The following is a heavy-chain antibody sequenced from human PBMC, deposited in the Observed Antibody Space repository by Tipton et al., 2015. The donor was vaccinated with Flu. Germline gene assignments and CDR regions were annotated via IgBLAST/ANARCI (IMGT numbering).Heavy chain of an antibody. CDR2: LYDSGIT. D-gene: IGHD3-16*01. CDR3: ARSSSAYDYVWGGSYYFDF. Sequence: TLSLTCTVFGGSIGSNTYYWGWIRQPPGKGLEWIGSLYDSGITYYNPSLKSRVTISLDTSKNQFSLKLISVTAADTAVYYCARSSSAYDYVWGGSYYFDFWGQGTLVTVSS. J-gene: IGHJ4*02. V-gene: IGHV4-39*07. CDR1: GGSIGSNTYY.